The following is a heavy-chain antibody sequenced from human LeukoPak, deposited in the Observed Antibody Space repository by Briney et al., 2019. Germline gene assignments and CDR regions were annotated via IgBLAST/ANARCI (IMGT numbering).Heavy chain of an antibody. J-gene: IGHJ5*02. V-gene: IGHV4-61*02. CDR1: GGSISSGSYY. CDR3: AREVVVVPAATNWFDP. Sequence: SETLSLTCTVSGGSISSGSYYWSWIRQPAGKGLEWIGRIYTSGSTNYNPSLKSRVTISVDTSKNQSSLKLSSVTAADTAVYYCAREVVVVPAATNWFDPWGQGTLVTVSS. CDR2: IYTSGST. D-gene: IGHD2-2*01.